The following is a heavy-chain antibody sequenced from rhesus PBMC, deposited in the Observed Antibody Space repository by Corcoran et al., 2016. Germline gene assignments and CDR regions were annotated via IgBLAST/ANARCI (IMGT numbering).Heavy chain of an antibody. Sequence: EVQLVESGGGLVQPGGSLRLSCAASGFTFSSYGMHWVRQAPGKGLEWVAVISYDGSKKYYAGSVKDRFTISRDNSKNMLFLQMNILKLEDTAVYCWARMGTGFDYGGQGVLVTVSS. V-gene: IGHV3-54*02. J-gene: IGHJ4*01. D-gene: IGHD5-24*01. CDR1: GFTFSSYG. CDR2: ISYDGSKK. CDR3: ARMGTGFDY.